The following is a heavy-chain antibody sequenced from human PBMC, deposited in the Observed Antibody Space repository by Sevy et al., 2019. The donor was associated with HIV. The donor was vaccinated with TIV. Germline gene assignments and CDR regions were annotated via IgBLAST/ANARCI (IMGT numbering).Heavy chain of an antibody. V-gene: IGHV4-4*02. CDR1: GGXISSSNW. D-gene: IGHD3-3*01. CDR3: ARALSYYDFWSARRGSGXXXDX. CDR2: IYHSGST. Sequence: SETLSLTCAVSGGXISSSNWWSWVRQPPGKGLEWIGEIYHSGSTNYNPSLKSRVTISVDKSKNQFSLKLSSVTAADTAXXYCARALSYYDFWSARRGSGXXXDXXGQGTLVTVSS. J-gene: IGHJ4*02.